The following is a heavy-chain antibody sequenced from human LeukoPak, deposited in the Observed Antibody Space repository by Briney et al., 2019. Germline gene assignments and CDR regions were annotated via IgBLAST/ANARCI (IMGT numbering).Heavy chain of an antibody. Sequence: ASVKVSCKASGYTFTSYYLHWVRQAPGQGLEWMGIIHPTVGDTTYAQKFQGRVTMTRDMSTGTVYMDLGSLRSEDTAVYYCARYGFSSVWQGGWHAFDIWGQGTTVTVSS. V-gene: IGHV1-46*01. CDR1: GYTFTSYY. J-gene: IGHJ3*02. CDR2: IHPTVGDT. CDR3: ARYGFSSVWQGGWHAFDI. D-gene: IGHD6-25*01.